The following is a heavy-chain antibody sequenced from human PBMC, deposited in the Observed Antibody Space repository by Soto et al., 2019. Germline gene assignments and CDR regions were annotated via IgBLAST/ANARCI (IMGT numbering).Heavy chain of an antibody. CDR2: IYYSGTT. CDR1: GYSISSSDW. D-gene: IGHD1-26*01. V-gene: IGHV4-28*01. J-gene: IGHJ4*02. CDR3: ARREIQGPIDY. Sequence: QVQLQESGPGLVKPSDTLSLTCAVSGYSISSSDWWGWIRQPPGKGLEWIGYIYYSGTTYYNPSLKSRVTLSVDTSKNQFSLKLTSVTAVDTAVYYCARREIQGPIDYWGQGTLVTVSS.